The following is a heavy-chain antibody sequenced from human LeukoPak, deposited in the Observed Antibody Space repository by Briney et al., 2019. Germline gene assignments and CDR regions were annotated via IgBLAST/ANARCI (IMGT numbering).Heavy chain of an antibody. Sequence: GGSLRLSSAPSQVTPSGDVISTVRQAPGKGLEWVAYISSSGSTIYYADSVKGRFTISRDNAKNCLYLQMNSLRAEDTAVYYCARDLVERATSLYFHYWGQGTLVTVSS. D-gene: IGHD5-24*01. J-gene: IGHJ4*02. V-gene: IGHV3-48*03. CDR2: ISSSGSTI. CDR3: ARDLVERATSLYFHY. CDR1: QVTPSGDV.